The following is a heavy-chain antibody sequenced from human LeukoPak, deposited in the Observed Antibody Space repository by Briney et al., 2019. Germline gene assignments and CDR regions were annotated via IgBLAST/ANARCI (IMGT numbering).Heavy chain of an antibody. J-gene: IGHJ6*03. CDR1: GFTYSSYW. V-gene: IGHV3-74*01. D-gene: IGHD3-10*01. Sequence: GGSLRLSCAASGFTYSSYWMHWVRQAPGKGLVWVSRINTDGSSTSYADSVKGRFTISRDNAKNTLYLQMNSLRAEDTAVYYCAREGGSGNYDYYYFMDVWGKGTTVTVSS. CDR2: INTDGSST. CDR3: AREGGSGNYDYYYFMDV.